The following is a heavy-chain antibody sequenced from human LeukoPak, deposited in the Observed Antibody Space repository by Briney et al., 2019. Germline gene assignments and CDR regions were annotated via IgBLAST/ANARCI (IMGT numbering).Heavy chain of an antibody. Sequence: PGGSLRLSRAASGFTFSNPAMSWVRQAPGKGLEWVSTLSGSVITTYYADSVKGRFTISRDNSKNTLYLQMNSLRAKDTAVYYCAKGIYSSGWSYFDYWGYGTLVTVSS. CDR1: GFTFSNPA. CDR2: LSGSVITT. V-gene: IGHV3-23*01. D-gene: IGHD6-19*01. CDR3: AKGIYSSGWSYFDY. J-gene: IGHJ4*01.